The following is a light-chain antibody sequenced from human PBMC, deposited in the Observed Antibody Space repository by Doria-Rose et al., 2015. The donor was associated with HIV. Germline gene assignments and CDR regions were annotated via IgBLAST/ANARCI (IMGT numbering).Light chain of an antibody. Sequence: EIVLTQSPGTLSLSPGERATLSCRASQSFSSTYLAWYQQKPGQAPSLLIYDGSTRATGIPDGLSASGSGTDFTLTINRLEPEDFALYYCHQYGTSWTFGQGTKVEI. V-gene: IGKV3-20*01. CDR2: DGS. CDR1: QSFSSTY. J-gene: IGKJ1*01. CDR3: HQYGTSWT.